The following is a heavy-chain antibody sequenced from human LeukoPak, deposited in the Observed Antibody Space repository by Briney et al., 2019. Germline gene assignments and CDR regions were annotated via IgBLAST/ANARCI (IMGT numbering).Heavy chain of an antibody. J-gene: IGHJ5*02. CDR3: TRDSGTYNWFDP. CDR1: GFTFSGSA. D-gene: IGHD1-26*01. V-gene: IGHV3-73*01. Sequence: GGSLKLSCAASGFTFSGSAIHWVRQSSGKGLEWVGQIDKKDKGYATATAYAASVKGRFTISRDDSINTAYLQMKSLKTEDTALYYRTRDSGTYNWFDPWGQGTLVTVSS. CDR2: IDKKDKGYATAT.